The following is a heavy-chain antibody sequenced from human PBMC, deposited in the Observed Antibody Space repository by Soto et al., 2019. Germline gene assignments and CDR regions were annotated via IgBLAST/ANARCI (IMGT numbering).Heavy chain of an antibody. CDR1: GDTITRFH. J-gene: IGHJ4*02. CDR3: AISVEAPPIPTFDI. D-gene: IGHD6-19*01. Sequence: ASVKVSCKASGDTITRFHIHWIRQTPGQGLEWVGKIDPNGGSTVYAQNFQGRVIMTRDPSTRTVYMDLSSLQSEDTAVYYCAISVEAPPIPTFDIWGQGALVTVSS. CDR2: IDPNGGST. V-gene: IGHV1-46*01.